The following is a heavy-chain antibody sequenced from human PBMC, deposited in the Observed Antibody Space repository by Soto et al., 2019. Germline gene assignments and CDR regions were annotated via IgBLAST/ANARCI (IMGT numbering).Heavy chain of an antibody. V-gene: IGHV4-4*02. D-gene: IGHD6-13*01. Sequence: SETLSLTCAVSSGSVNSSNWWSWVRQPPGKGLEWIGEIYHGGSANYNPSLRSRVTMSVDKSKNQVFLQLSSVTAADTAVYYCARDPAAAGPFDYWGQGTLVTGSS. CDR2: IYHGGSA. J-gene: IGHJ4*02. CDR1: SGSVNSSNW. CDR3: ARDPAAAGPFDY.